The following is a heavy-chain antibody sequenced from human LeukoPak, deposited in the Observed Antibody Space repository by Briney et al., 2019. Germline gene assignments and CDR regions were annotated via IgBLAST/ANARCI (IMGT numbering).Heavy chain of an antibody. J-gene: IGHJ4*02. Sequence: PGGSLRLSCAASGFTFSSYAMSWVRQAPGKGLEWVSAISGSGGSTYYADSVKGRFTISRDNSKNTLYLQMNSLRAEDTAVYYFAKDLPSSGWYLSLDYWGQGTLVTVSS. V-gene: IGHV3-23*01. CDR3: AKDLPSSGWYLSLDY. CDR1: GFTFSSYA. CDR2: ISGSGGST. D-gene: IGHD6-19*01.